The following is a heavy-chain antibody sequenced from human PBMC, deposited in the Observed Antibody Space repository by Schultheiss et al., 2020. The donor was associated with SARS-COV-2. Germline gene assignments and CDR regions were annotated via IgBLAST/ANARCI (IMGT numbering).Heavy chain of an antibody. CDR3: ARGEYSSSWYWPGYYYYYGMDV. CDR1: VYTFTSYD. D-gene: IGHD6-13*01. CDR2: MNPNSGNT. Sequence: ASVKVSCKASVYTFTSYDINWVRQATGQGLEWMGWMNPNSGNTGYAQKFQGRVTMTRNTSISTAYMELSSLRSEDTAVYYCARGEYSSSWYWPGYYYYYGMDVWGQGTTVTVSS. V-gene: IGHV1-8*01. J-gene: IGHJ6*02.